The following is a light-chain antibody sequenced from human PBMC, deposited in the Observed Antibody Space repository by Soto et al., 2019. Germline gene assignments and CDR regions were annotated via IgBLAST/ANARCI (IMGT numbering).Light chain of an antibody. Sequence: QPVLTQSPSASASLGASVKLTCTLSSGHNTYSIAWHQQQPEKGPRFLMKLKSDGSHNRGDGIPDRFSGSSSGAERYLTISSLQSEDEADYYCQTRATGIQVFGGGTKVTVL. CDR3: QTRATGIQV. V-gene: IGLV4-69*01. CDR2: LKSDGSH. CDR1: SGHNTYS. J-gene: IGLJ2*01.